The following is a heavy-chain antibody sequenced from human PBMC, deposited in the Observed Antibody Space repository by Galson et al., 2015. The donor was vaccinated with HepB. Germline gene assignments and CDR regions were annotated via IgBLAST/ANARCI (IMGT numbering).Heavy chain of an antibody. CDR2: ISGSGDTM. CDR3: ARGGRPDL. CDR1: GFTFSGYE. J-gene: IGHJ5*02. V-gene: IGHV3-48*03. Sequence: SLRLSCAGSGFTFSGYEMNWVRQTPTKGLEWVSYISGSGDTMYYADSVKGRFSISRDNAKDSLFPQMNSLRDEDTALYYCARGGRPDLWGQGTLVTVSS.